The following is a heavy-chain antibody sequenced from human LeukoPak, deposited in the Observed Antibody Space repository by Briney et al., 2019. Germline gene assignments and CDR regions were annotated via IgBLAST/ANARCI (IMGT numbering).Heavy chain of an antibody. CDR1: GSTFDDYG. Sequence: PGGSLRLSCAASGSTFDDYGLSWVRQAPGKGLEWVSTINWNGGSTGYADSVKGRFTISRDNAKNSLYLQMNSLRAEDTALYYCARDHTSYQDYLFDYWGQGTLVTVSS. V-gene: IGHV3-20*04. CDR2: INWNGGST. D-gene: IGHD3-10*01. CDR3: ARDHTSYQDYLFDY. J-gene: IGHJ4*02.